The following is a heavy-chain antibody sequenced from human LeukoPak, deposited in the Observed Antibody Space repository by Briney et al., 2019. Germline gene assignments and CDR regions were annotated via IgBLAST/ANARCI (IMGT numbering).Heavy chain of an antibody. D-gene: IGHD1-26*01. V-gene: IGHV1-2*02. CDR3: ARDLTSTPYWELDY. J-gene: IGHJ4*02. CDR1: GYTLIDYF. CDR2: INPKSGDT. Sequence: GASVKVSCKASGYTLIDYFIHWVRQTPGQGLEWMGRINPKSGDTEYVQKFQGRVTMTRDTSISTLSMELTRLTSDDTAVYFCARDLTSTPYWELDYWGQGTLVTVSS.